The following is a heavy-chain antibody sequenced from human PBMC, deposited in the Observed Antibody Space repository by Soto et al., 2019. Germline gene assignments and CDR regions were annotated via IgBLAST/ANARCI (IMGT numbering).Heavy chain of an antibody. D-gene: IGHD3-10*01. CDR2: IYYAGNT. CDR1: SGSITGYY. J-gene: IGHJ4*02. Sequence: KPSETLSLTCTVSSGSITGYYWSWIRQPPGRGLEWIGYIYYAGNTLYTPSLNSRVTISVDTSKNQFSLKLTSVTAADTAVYYCARHDAVPYYYGSGGMWDSWGRGALVTVS. CDR3: ARHDAVPYYYGSGGMWDS. V-gene: IGHV4-59*01.